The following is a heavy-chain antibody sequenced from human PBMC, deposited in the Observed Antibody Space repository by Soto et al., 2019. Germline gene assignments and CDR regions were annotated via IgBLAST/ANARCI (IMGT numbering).Heavy chain of an antibody. Sequence: GGSLRLSCAASGFTVSSNYMSWVRQAPGKGLEWVSIIYSGGSTYYADSVKGRFTISRDNSKNTLFLQMNSLRAEDTAVYYCARVDMVRGVAFDYWGQGTLVTVSS. J-gene: IGHJ4*02. CDR2: IYSGGST. CDR3: ARVDMVRGVAFDY. V-gene: IGHV3-66*01. CDR1: GFTVSSNY. D-gene: IGHD3-10*01.